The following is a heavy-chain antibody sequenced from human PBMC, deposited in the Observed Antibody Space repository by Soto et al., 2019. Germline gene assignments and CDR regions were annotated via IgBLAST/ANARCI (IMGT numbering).Heavy chain of an antibody. CDR3: ARGRSVAQGLDY. CDR2: IYYSGST. Sequence: QVQLQESGPGLVKPSQTLSLTCTVSGGSISSGGYYWSWIRQHPGKGLEWIGYIYYSGSTYYNPSLKSRVAISVDTAKHQFSLKLISVTAADTAVYYCARGRSVAQGLDYWGQGTLVTVSS. J-gene: IGHJ4*02. V-gene: IGHV4-31*03. CDR1: GGSISSGGYY.